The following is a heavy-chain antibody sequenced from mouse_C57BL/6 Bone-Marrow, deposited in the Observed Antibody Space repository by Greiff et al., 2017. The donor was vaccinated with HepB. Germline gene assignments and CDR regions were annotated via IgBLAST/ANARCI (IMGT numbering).Heavy chain of an antibody. J-gene: IGHJ1*03. D-gene: IGHD2-1*01. CDR2: INPSNGGT. CDR1: GYTFTSYW. V-gene: IGHV1-53*01. Sequence: QVQLQQPGTELVKPGASVKLSCKASGYTFTSYWMHWVKQRPGQGLEWIGNINPSNGGTNYNEKFKSKASLTVDKSSSTAYMQLSSLTSEDSAVYYCAREENYGNFDWYFDVWGTGTTVTVSS. CDR3: AREENYGNFDWYFDV.